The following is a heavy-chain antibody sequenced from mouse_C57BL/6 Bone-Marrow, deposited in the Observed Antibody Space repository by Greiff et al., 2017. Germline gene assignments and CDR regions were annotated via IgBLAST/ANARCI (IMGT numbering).Heavy chain of an antibody. CDR2: ISSGSSTI. V-gene: IGHV5-17*01. CDR1: GFTFSDYG. Sequence: EVKLMESGGGLVKPGGSLKLSCAASGFTFSDYGMHWVRQAPEKGLEWVAYISSGSSTIYYADTVKGRFTISSDNAKNTLFLQMTSLRSEDTAMYYCARRDYGNYSYWYFDVWGTGTTVTVSS. J-gene: IGHJ1*03. CDR3: ARRDYGNYSYWYFDV. D-gene: IGHD2-1*01.